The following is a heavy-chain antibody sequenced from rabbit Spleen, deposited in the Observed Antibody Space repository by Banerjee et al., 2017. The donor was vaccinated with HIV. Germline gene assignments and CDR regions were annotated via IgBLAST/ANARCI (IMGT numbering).Heavy chain of an antibody. CDR2: INAITGKA. CDR3: ARDNDGGGVTFNL. CDR1: GFSFSSSYW. V-gene: IGHV1S45*01. D-gene: IGHD4-1*01. J-gene: IGHJ4*01. Sequence: QEQLEESGGDLVKPEGSLTLTCTASGFSFSSSYWTCWVRQAPGKGLEWIACINAITGKAVYASWAKGRFTFSKTSSTTVTLQMTSLTAADTATYFCARDNDGGGVTFNLWGPGTLVTVS.